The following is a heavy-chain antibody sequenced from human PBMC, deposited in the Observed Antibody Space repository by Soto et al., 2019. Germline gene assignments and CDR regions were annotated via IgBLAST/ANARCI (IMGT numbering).Heavy chain of an antibody. J-gene: IGHJ4*02. Sequence: PWGSLRLSCAASGVTVSSNYMSWVRQAPGKGLEWVSVIYSGGSTYYADSVKGRFTISRHNSKNTLYLQMNSLRAEDTAVYYCAMTYYDILTGYFGFDYWGQGTLVTVPQ. V-gene: IGHV3-53*04. CDR2: IYSGGST. CDR1: GVTVSSNY. D-gene: IGHD3-9*01. CDR3: AMTYYDILTGYFGFDY.